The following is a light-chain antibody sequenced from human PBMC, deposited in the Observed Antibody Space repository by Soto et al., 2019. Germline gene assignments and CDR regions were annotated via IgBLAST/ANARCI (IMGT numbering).Light chain of an antibody. V-gene: IGKV3-15*01. CDR2: AAP. CDR1: QSLSSN. Sequence: DIVMTQSPATLSVSPGERATLSCRASQSLSSNLAWYQQKPGQAPRLLIYAAPTRATGIPARFSGSGSGTEFTLTISSLQSDDFATYYCQHYNSYSEAFGQGTKVDIK. J-gene: IGKJ1*01. CDR3: QHYNSYSEA.